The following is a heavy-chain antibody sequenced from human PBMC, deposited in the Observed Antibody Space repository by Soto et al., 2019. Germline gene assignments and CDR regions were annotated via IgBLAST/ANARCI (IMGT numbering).Heavy chain of an antibody. CDR2: INHSGST. CDR3: AREGVGDFWSGYYRYYYMGV. CDR1: GGSFSDNY. Sequence: QVLLQQWGAGLLEASETLSLTCAVYGGSFSDNYWSWIRQPPGKGLEWIGEINHSGSTNYNPSLKSRGTISVDTSKSQFSLKLSSVTAADTAVYYCAREGVGDFWSGYYRYYYMGVWGKGTTVTVSS. V-gene: IGHV4-34*01. J-gene: IGHJ6*03. D-gene: IGHD3-3*01.